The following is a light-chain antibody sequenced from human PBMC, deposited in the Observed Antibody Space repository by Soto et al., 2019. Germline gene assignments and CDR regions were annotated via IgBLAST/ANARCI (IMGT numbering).Light chain of an antibody. CDR1: QGIRND. J-gene: IGKJ5*01. V-gene: IGKV1-17*01. CDR3: LKIISTFSA. Sequence: DIQMTQSPSSLSASVGDRVTITCRASQGIRNDLGWYQQKPGKAPKRLIYAASSLQSGVPSRFSGSGSGTDFTSTFAGLRPEDLEPYSVLKIISTFSAFGKGKRLRLN. CDR2: AAS.